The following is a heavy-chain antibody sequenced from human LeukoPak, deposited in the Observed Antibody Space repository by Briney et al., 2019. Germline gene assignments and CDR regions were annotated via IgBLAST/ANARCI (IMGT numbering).Heavy chain of an antibody. CDR2: IYTSGST. D-gene: IGHD6-13*01. CDR1: GGSLSSYY. Sequence: SETLSLTCTVSGGSLSSYYWSWIRQPAGMGLEWIGRIYTSGSTNYNPSLKSRVTMSVDTSKNQFSLKLSSVTAADTAVYYCARAPAGPGYYYYYYGMDVWGQGTTVTVSS. J-gene: IGHJ6*02. V-gene: IGHV4-4*07. CDR3: ARAPAGPGYYYYYYGMDV.